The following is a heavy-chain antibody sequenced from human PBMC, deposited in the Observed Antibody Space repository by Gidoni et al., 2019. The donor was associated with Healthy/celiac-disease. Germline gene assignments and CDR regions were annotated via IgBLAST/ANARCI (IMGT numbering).Heavy chain of an antibody. CDR3: ATDSGSYPPLLDY. J-gene: IGHJ4*02. CDR1: VFTFSDHY. CDR2: TRNKANSYTT. V-gene: IGHV3-72*01. D-gene: IGHD1-26*01. Sequence: EVQLVESGGGLVQPGGSLRLSCAASVFTFSDHYMDWVRQAPGKGLEWVGRTRNKANSYTTEYAASVKGRFTISRDDSKNSLYLQMNSLKTEDTAVYYCATDSGSYPPLLDYWGQGTLVTVSS.